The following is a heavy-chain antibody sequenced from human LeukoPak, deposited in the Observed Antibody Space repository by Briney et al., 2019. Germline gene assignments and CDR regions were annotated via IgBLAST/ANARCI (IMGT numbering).Heavy chain of an antibody. V-gene: IGHV3-23*01. CDR3: AKDRGWQQLVGSMDV. CDR2: ISGSGGST. D-gene: IGHD6-13*01. Sequence: GGSLRLSCAASGFTFSSYAMSWVRQAPGKGLEWVSAISGSGGSTYCADSVKGRFTISRDNSKNTLYLQMNSLRAEDTAVYYCAKDRGWQQLVGSMDVWGQGTTVTVSS. J-gene: IGHJ6*02. CDR1: GFTFSSYA.